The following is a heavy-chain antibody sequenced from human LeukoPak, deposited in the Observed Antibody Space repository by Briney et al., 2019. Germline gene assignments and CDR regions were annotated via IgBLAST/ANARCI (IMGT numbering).Heavy chain of an antibody. CDR3: AICSGSNYYYGMDV. D-gene: IGHD3-10*02. CDR2: IKQDGSEK. V-gene: IGHV3-7*01. J-gene: IGHJ6*02. Sequence: HPGGSLRLSCAASGFTFSSYWMSWVRQAPGKGLEWVANIKQDGSEKYYVDSVKGRFTISRDNAKNSLYLQMNSLRAEDTAVYYCAICSGSNYYYGMDVWGQGTTVTVSS. CDR1: GFTFSSYW.